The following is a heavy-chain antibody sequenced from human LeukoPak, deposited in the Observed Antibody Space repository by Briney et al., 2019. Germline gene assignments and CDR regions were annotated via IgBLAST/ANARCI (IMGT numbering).Heavy chain of an antibody. J-gene: IGHJ3*02. D-gene: IGHD3-22*01. CDR1: GGSISSYY. V-gene: IGHV4-59*01. CDR3: ARAVITMIVPDAFDI. Sequence: TSETLSLTCTVSGGSISSYYWSWIRQPPGKGLEWIGYIYYSGSTNYNPSLKSRVTISVDTSKNQFSLKLSSVTAADTAVYYCARAVITMIVPDAFDIWGQGTMVTVSS. CDR2: IYYSGST.